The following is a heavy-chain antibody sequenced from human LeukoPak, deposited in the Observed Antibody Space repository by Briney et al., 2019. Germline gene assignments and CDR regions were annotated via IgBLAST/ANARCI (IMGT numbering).Heavy chain of an antibody. CDR2: ISAYNGNT. Sequence: ASVKVSCKASGYTFTRYGMSWVRQAPGQGLEWMGWISAYNGNTNYAQKFQGRVSMTTDTSTSTAYMELRSLKSDDTAVYYCARDRTSGTYYVYWGQGTLVTVSS. V-gene: IGHV1-18*01. CDR1: GYTFTRYG. CDR3: ARDRTSGTYYVY. D-gene: IGHD1-26*01. J-gene: IGHJ4*02.